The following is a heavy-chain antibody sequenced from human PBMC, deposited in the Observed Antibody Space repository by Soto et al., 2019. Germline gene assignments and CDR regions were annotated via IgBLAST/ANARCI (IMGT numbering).Heavy chain of an antibody. V-gene: IGHV4-34*01. CDR1: GGSFRGYY. J-gene: IGHJ3*02. Sequence: QVQLQQWGAGLLKPSETLSLTCAVYGGSFRGYYWSWIRQPPGKGLEWSGEINHSGSTNYNPSLKRRVTLSVDTSKKQFSLKLSSVTAADTAVYYCARQPIAAYFGGDCFVHAFDIWGQGTMVTVSS. D-gene: IGHD2-21*02. CDR2: INHSGST. CDR3: ARQPIAAYFGGDCFVHAFDI.